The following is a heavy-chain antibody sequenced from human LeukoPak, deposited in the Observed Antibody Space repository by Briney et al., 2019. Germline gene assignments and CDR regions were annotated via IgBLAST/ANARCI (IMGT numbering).Heavy chain of an antibody. CDR1: GYTFTSYY. V-gene: IGHV1-46*01. CDR2: INPSGGST. D-gene: IGHD2-2*01. Sequence: ASVKVSCKASGYTFTSYYIHWVRQAPGQGLEWMGIINPSGGSTSYAQKFQGRVTMTRDMSTSTVYMELSSLRSEDTAVYYCARATQPRVPFDYWGQGTLVTVSS. J-gene: IGHJ4*02. CDR3: ARATQPRVPFDY.